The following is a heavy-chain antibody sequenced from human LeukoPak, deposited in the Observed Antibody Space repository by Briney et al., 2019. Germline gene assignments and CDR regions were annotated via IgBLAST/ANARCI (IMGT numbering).Heavy chain of an antibody. CDR2: IYHSGST. CDR3: ARGVNNWNIDTFDI. Sequence: SETLSLTCTVSGYSISSAYYWGWVRQPPGKGLEWIGNIYHSGSTYYNPSLKCRVTMSVDTSKNQFSLKLSSVTAADTALYYCARGVNNWNIDTFDIWGQGTMVTVSS. D-gene: IGHD1/OR15-1a*01. CDR1: GYSISSAYY. V-gene: IGHV4-38-2*02. J-gene: IGHJ3*02.